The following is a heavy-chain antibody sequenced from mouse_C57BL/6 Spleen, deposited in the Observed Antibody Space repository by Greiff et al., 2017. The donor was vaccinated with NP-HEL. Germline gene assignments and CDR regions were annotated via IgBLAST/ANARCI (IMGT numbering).Heavy chain of an antibody. CDR3: ARGDYGSSPMDY. D-gene: IGHD1-1*01. CDR2: IHPNSGST. V-gene: IGHV1-64*01. CDR1: GYTFTSYW. J-gene: IGHJ4*01. Sequence: QVQLKQPGAELVKPGASVKLSCKASGYTFTSYWMHWVKQRPGQGLEWIGMIHPNSGSTNYNEKFKSKATLTVDKSSSTAYMQLSSLTSEDSAVYYCARGDYGSSPMDYWGQGTSVTVSS.